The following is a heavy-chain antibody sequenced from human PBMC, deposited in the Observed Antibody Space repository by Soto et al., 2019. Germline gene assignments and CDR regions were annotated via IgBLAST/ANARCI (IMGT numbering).Heavy chain of an antibody. D-gene: IGHD2-2*01. Sequence: EVQLLESGGGLVQPGGSLRLSCAASGCTLSSYAMKWVRQAPGKGLEWVSLISDSGTLTYYADSVKGRFTISRDNSGNTLFLHMYSLRAEDTAVYYCARYIPGVRYYGMDVWGQGTTVTVSS. CDR1: GCTLSSYA. J-gene: IGHJ6*02. CDR2: ISDSGTLT. CDR3: ARYIPGVRYYGMDV. V-gene: IGHV3-23*01.